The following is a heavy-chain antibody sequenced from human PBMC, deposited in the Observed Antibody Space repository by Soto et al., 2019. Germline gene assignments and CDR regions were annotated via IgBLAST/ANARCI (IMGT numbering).Heavy chain of an antibody. J-gene: IGHJ6*02. CDR2: ISSSSSYT. CDR1: GFTFSDYY. CDR3: ARGSGYSGYAYYYYYGMDV. V-gene: IGHV3-11*06. Sequence: QVQLVESGGGLVKPGGSLRLSCAASGFTFSDYYMSWIRQAPGKGLEWVSYISSSSSYTNYADSVKGRFTISRDNAKNSLYLQMNSLRAEDTAVYYCARGSGYSGYAYYYYYGMDVWGQGTTVTVPS. D-gene: IGHD5-12*01.